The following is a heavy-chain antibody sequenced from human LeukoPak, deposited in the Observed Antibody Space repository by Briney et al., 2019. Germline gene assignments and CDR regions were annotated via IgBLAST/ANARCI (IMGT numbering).Heavy chain of an antibody. D-gene: IGHD5-12*01. Sequence: MAGGSLRLSCAASGFTFSSYWMSWVRQAPGKGLEWVSSISSSSSYIYYADSVKGRFTISRDNAKNSLYLQMNSLRAEDTAVYYCARDFRWLRALAVDYWGQGTLVTVSS. J-gene: IGHJ4*02. CDR3: ARDFRWLRALAVDY. V-gene: IGHV3-21*01. CDR1: GFTFSSYW. CDR2: ISSSSSYI.